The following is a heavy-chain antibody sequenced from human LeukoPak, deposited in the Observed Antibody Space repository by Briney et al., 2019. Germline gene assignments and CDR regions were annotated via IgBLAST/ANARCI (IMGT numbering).Heavy chain of an antibody. Sequence: QPGGSLRLSCAASGFTLRHFAMNWVRQAPGKGLEWVSSIASDGDTFYADAVKGRFTISRDISENTLHLQMNSLRADDTALYFCANEAHRHLDLHNWGQGTLVTVSA. CDR3: ANEAHRHLDLHN. D-gene: IGHD5-24*01. J-gene: IGHJ4*02. V-gene: IGHV3-23*01. CDR2: SIASDGDT. CDR1: GFTLRHFA.